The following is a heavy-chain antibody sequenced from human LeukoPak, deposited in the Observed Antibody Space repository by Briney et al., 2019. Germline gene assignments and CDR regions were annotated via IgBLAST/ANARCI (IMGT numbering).Heavy chain of an antibody. CDR3: ARVTFHKRARYFDSTASYHWYYFDY. Sequence: AETLSLTCSVSGDSISSYYWSWIRQPPGKGLEWIGYIYYSGSTDYNPSLKSRVTVSLGTSKNHFSLRLSHLTAADTAVYYCARVTFHKRARYFDSTASYHWYYFDYWGQGTLVTVSA. CDR1: GDSISSYY. CDR2: IYYSGST. V-gene: IGHV4-59*01. J-gene: IGHJ4*02. D-gene: IGHD3-22*01.